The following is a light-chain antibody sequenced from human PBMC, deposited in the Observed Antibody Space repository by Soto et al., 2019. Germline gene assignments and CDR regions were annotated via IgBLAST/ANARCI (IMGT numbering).Light chain of an antibody. CDR1: QSISSNY. CDR2: GAS. V-gene: IGKV3-20*01. CDR3: QQYGSSLRT. J-gene: IGKJ1*01. Sequence: EIVLTQSPGTLSLSPGESVTLSCRASQSISSNYLAWYQQKPGQAPRLLIYGASNRATGIPDRFSGSESGTDFTLTISRLDPEDIAVYYCQQYGSSLRTFGQGTKVDNK.